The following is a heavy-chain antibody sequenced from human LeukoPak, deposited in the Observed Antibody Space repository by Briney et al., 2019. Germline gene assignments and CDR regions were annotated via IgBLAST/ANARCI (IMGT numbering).Heavy chain of an antibody. V-gene: IGHV4-34*01. CDR3: ARLYYSQFTSYYMDV. CDR2: INHSGST. CDR1: GGSFSGYY. D-gene: IGHD3-16*01. J-gene: IGHJ6*03. Sequence: SETLSLTCAVYGGSFSGYYWSWIRQPPGKGLEWIGEINHSGSTNYNPSLKSRVTISVDTSKNQFSLKLSSVTAADTALYYCARLYYSQFTSYYMDVWGKGTTVTVSS.